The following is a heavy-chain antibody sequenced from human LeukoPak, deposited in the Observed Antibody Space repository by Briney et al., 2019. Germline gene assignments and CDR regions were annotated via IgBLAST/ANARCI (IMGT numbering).Heavy chain of an antibody. V-gene: IGHV3-21*01. Sequence: GGPLRLSCAASGFTFSSYSMNWVRQAPGKGLEWVSSISSSSSYIYYADSVKGRFTISRDNAKNSLYLQMNSLRAEDTAVYYCARDPGVGLLWFGELSPFDYWGQGTLVTVSS. J-gene: IGHJ4*02. CDR1: GFTFSSYS. D-gene: IGHD3-10*01. CDR2: ISSSSSYI. CDR3: ARDPGVGLLWFGELSPFDY.